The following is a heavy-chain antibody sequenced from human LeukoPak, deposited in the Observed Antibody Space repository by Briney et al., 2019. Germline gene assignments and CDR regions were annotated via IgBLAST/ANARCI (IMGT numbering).Heavy chain of an antibody. V-gene: IGHV4-59*12. CDR2: IYYSGST. D-gene: IGHD3-10*01. Sequence: PSETLSLTCTVSGGSISSYYWSWIRQPPGKGLEWIGYIYYSGSTNYNPSLKSRVTISVDTSKNQFSLKLSSVTAADTAVYYCARGGYYGSAPFDYWGQGTLVTVSS. J-gene: IGHJ4*02. CDR1: GGSISSYY. CDR3: ARGGYYGSAPFDY.